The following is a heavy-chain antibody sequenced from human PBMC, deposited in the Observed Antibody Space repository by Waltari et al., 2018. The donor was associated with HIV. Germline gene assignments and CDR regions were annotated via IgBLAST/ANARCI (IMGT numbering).Heavy chain of an antibody. CDR2: IYYSGST. CDR3: ARGYDFWSGYSLFDY. D-gene: IGHD3-3*01. CDR1: GGSISSSSYY. V-gene: IGHV4-39*07. J-gene: IGHJ4*02. Sequence: QLQLQESGPGLVKPSETLSLTCTVSGGSISSSSYYWGWIRQPPGKGLEWIGSIYYSGSTYYNPSLKSRVTISVDTSKNQFSLKLSSVTAADTAVYYCARGYDFWSGYSLFDYWGQGTLVTVSS.